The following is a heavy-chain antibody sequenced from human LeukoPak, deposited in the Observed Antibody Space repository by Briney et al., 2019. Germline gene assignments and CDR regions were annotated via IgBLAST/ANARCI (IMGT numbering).Heavy chain of an antibody. D-gene: IGHD3-22*01. J-gene: IGHJ4*02. V-gene: IGHV3-21*01. CDR1: GFTFSSYS. CDR2: ISSSSSYI. Sequence: GGSLRLSCAASGFTFSSYSMTWVRQAPGKGLEWVSSISSSSSYIYYADSVKGRFTISRDNAKNSLYLQMNSLRAEDTAVYYCAKVNPLHYYDISGLIDYWGQGTLVTVSS. CDR3: AKVNPLHYYDISGLIDY.